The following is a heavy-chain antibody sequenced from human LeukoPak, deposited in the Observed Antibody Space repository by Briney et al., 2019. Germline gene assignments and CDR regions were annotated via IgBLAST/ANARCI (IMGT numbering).Heavy chain of an antibody. CDR2: IYYSGST. J-gene: IGHJ4*02. Sequence: SETLSLTCTVPGGSISSSSYYWGWIRQPPGKGLEWIGSIYYSGSTYYNPSLKSRVTISVDTSKNQFSLKLSSVTAADTAVYYCARHYYDFWSGYYIPFDYWGQGTLVTVSS. D-gene: IGHD3-3*01. CDR3: ARHYYDFWSGYYIPFDY. V-gene: IGHV4-39*01. CDR1: GGSISSSSYY.